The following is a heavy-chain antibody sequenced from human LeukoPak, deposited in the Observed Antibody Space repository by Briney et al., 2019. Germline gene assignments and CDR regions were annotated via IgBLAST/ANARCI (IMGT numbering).Heavy chain of an antibody. V-gene: IGHV3-30*04. J-gene: IGHJ4*02. CDR2: ISYDGSNE. CDR3: ARDLDSSAYYQGFDY. Sequence: GGSLRLSCAASGFTFGSYVMHWVRQAPGKGLEWVAIISYDGSNEYYADSVKGRFTISRDNSKNSLYLQMNSLRAEDTAVYYCARDLDSSAYYQGFDYWGQGTLVTVSS. D-gene: IGHD3-22*01. CDR1: GFTFGSYV.